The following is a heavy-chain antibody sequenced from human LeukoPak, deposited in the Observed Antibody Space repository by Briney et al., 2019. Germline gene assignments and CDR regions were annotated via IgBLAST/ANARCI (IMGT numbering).Heavy chain of an antibody. CDR1: GGSISSGRYY. Sequence: SETLSLTCTVSGGSISSGRYYWSWIRQPAGKGLEWIGRIYTSGSTNYNPSLKSRVTISVDTSKNQFSLKLSSVTAADTAVYYCASEESMDVWGKGTTVTISS. V-gene: IGHV4-61*02. J-gene: IGHJ6*03. D-gene: IGHD3-10*01. CDR2: IYTSGST. CDR3: ASEESMDV.